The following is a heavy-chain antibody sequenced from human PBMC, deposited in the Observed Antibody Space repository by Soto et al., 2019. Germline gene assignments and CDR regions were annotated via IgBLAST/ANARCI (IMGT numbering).Heavy chain of an antibody. Sequence: QVQLVESGGGVVQPGRSLRLSCAASAFTFSSYGMNWVRQAPGKGLEWVAVISYDGSNKYYADSVKGRFTISRDNSKNTLFLQMNSLRAEDTAVYYCARESHCSGGSCYSSGGYYYYGMDVWGQGTTVTVSS. D-gene: IGHD2-15*01. J-gene: IGHJ6*02. CDR2: ISYDGSNK. CDR3: ARESHCSGGSCYSSGGYYYYGMDV. CDR1: AFTFSSYG. V-gene: IGHV3-33*05.